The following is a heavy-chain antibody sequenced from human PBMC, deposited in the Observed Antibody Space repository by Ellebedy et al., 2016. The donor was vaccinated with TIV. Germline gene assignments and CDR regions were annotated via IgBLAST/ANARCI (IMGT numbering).Heavy chain of an antibody. CDR1: GFNFGSYW. CDR2: IRQEGDEI. D-gene: IGHD4-17*01. CDR3: ARRASYGDYAVQVNPWFDP. J-gene: IGHJ5*02. Sequence: PGGSLRLSCAASGFNFGSYWMTWVRQAPGKGLEWVAKIRQEGDEIYYVESVKGRFPISRDNAKNSLFLQMNSLRVEDTAVYYCARRASYGDYAVQVNPWFDPWGQGTLVTVSS. V-gene: IGHV3-7*01.